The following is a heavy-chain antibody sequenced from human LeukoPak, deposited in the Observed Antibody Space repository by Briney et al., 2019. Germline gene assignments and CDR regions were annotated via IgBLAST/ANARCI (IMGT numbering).Heavy chain of an antibody. CDR2: IHYSGTT. CDR1: GGSISGYY. V-gene: IGHV4-59*01. D-gene: IGHD3-10*01. CDR3: ARVRGSNGGFDF. J-gene: IGHJ3*01. Sequence: SETLSLTCAVSGGSISGYYWSWIRQPPGRGLEWIGFIHYSGTTNYNPSLKSRVTMSVDTSWNHFSLKLNAVPAADTAVYFCARVRGSNGGFDFWGRGTMVTVS.